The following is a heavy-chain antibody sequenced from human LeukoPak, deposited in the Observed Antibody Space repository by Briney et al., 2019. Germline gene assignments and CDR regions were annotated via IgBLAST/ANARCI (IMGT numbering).Heavy chain of an antibody. CDR1: GDGIHNFY. V-gene: IGHV4-4*07. J-gene: IGHJ4*02. CDR2: IYSTGST. CDR3: ARGVGLKYDFDS. D-gene: IGHD3-16*01. Sequence: PLETPSLTCTVSGDGIHNFYCNWIRQPAGKGLEWIGRIYSTGSTNYNPSLRSRVTMSVDTSKNQFSLKLSSVAAADTAIYYRARGVGLKYDFDSWGQGTLVIVSS.